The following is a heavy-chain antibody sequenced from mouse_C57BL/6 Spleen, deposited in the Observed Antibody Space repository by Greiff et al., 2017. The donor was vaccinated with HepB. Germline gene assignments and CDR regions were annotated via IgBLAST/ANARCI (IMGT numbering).Heavy chain of an antibody. CDR2: IYPGSGNT. D-gene: IGHD1-1*01. J-gene: IGHJ3*01. CDR3: ARFDYGSSP. Sequence: VQLQQSGAELVRPGASVKLSCKASGYTFTDYYINWVKQRPGQGLEWIARIYPGSGNTYYNEKFKGKATLTAEKSSSTAYMQLSSLTSEDSAVYFCARFDYGSSPWGQGTLVTVSA. CDR1: GYTFTDYY. V-gene: IGHV1-76*01.